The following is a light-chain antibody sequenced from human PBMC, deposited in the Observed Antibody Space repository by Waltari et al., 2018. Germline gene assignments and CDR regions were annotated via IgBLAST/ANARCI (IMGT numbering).Light chain of an antibody. J-gene: IGLJ1*01. V-gene: IGLV1-44*01. CDR3: AAWDDNVNGPI. CDR1: SSNIGDNA. CDR2: GND. Sequence: QSVLTQPPSASGTPGQRVTIPCSGTSSNIGDNAVSCYHQVPRAAPKLLIYGNDQRPSGVPGRYSGSRSGTSASLVINGVQSEDEGDFYCAAWDDNVNGPIFGAGTRVTVL.